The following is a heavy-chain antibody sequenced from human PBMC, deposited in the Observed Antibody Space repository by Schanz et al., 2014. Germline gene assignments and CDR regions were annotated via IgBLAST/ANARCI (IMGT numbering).Heavy chain of an antibody. Sequence: QVQLVQSGSEVKKPGDSVKVSCKASGYIFGSHGMTWVRQAPGQGPEWMGWISAFDDKTDYAQNFQGRLIMTTDTSTTTVYMELRGLRSDDTAVYYCARETTIITGGAFDVWGQGTMVTVSS. D-gene: IGHD3-9*01. CDR1: GYIFGSHG. J-gene: IGHJ3*01. CDR3: ARETTIITGGAFDV. CDR2: ISAFDDKT. V-gene: IGHV1-18*01.